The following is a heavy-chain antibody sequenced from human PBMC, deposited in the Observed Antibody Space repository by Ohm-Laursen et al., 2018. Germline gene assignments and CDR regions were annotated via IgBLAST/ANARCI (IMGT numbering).Heavy chain of an antibody. CDR2: IYYSGST. J-gene: IGHJ6*02. CDR3: ASGHSYGYDYYYYGVDV. V-gene: IGHV4-59*01. D-gene: IGHD5-18*01. Sequence: ETLSLTCTVSGGSISSYYWSWIRQPPEKGLEWIGYIYYSGSTNYNPSLESRVTISVDTSKNQFSLKLSSVTAADTAVYYCASGHSYGYDYYYYGVDVWGQGTTVTVSS. CDR1: GGSISSYY.